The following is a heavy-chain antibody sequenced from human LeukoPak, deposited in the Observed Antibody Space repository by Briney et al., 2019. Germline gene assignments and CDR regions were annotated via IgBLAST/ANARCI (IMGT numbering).Heavy chain of an antibody. CDR1: GFTFSSYS. J-gene: IGHJ6*03. V-gene: IGHV3-21*01. D-gene: IGHD3-10*01. CDR3: TRVPPLLWFGELSYYYYYMDV. CDR2: ISSSSSYI. Sequence: GGSLRLSCAASGFTFSSYSMIWVRQAPGKGLEWVSSISSSSSYIYYADSVKGRFTISRDNAKNSLYLQMNSLRAEDTAVYYCTRVPPLLWFGELSYYYYYMDVWGKGTTVTVSS.